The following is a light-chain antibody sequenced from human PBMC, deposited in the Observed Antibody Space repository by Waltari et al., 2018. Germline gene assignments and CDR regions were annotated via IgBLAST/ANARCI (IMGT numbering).Light chain of an antibody. CDR2: HAS. CDR3: QHYLRLPAT. V-gene: IGKV3-20*01. CDR1: QSVSTY. Sequence: EIVLTQSPGTLSLSPGERATLSCRASQSVSTYLAWYQQKPGQAPRLLIYHASTRATGIPDRFSGSGSGTDFSLTISRLEPEDFAVYHCQHYLRLPATFGQGTEVEIK. J-gene: IGKJ1*01.